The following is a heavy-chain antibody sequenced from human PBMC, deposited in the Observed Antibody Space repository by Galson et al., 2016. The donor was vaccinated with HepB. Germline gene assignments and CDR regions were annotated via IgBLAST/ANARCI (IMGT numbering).Heavy chain of an antibody. Sequence: LRLSCAASGFTFTKYWMSWVRQAPGKGLEWLANITGDGSEMYYVDSAKGRFTISRDRVEKSLSLQMNSLRAEDTAIYYCAVAAGYSSDYWGQGTLVIVSS. V-gene: IGHV3-7*03. CDR3: AVAAGYSSDY. CDR2: ITGDGSEM. J-gene: IGHJ4*02. D-gene: IGHD2-15*01. CDR1: GFTFTKYW.